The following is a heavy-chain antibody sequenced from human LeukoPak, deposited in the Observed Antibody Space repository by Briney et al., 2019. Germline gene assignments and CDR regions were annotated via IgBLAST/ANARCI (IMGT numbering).Heavy chain of an antibody. D-gene: IGHD5-18*01. Sequence: SETLSLTCTVSGGSISSYYWSWIRQPPGKGLEWIGYIYYSGSTNYNPSLKSRVTISVDTSKNQFSLKLSSVTAADTAVYYCARGGYSYGYFKWGQGTLVTVSS. CDR2: IYYSGST. J-gene: IGHJ4*02. CDR3: ARGGYSYGYFK. V-gene: IGHV4-59*01. CDR1: GGSISSYY.